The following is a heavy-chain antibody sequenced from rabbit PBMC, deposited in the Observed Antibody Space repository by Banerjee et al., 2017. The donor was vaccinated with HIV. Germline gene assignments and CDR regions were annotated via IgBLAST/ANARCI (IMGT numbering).Heavy chain of an antibody. CDR2: IVTGSGST. D-gene: IGHD4-1*01. J-gene: IGHJ4*01. V-gene: IGHV1S45*01. CDR1: GFTLSSYV. Sequence: QEQLEESGGDLVKPEGSLKLSCTVSGFTLSSYVMCWVRQAPGKGLEWIGCIVTGSGSTWYASWAKGRFTISKTSSTTVTLQMTSLTAADTATYFCARDLAGVIGWNFNLWGPGTLVTVS. CDR3: ARDLAGVIGWNFNL.